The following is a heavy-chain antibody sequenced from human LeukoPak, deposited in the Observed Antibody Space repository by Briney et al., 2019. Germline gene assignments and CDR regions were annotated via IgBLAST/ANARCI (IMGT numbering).Heavy chain of an antibody. Sequence: ASVKVSCTASGGTFSSYAISWVRQAPGQGLEWMGGIIPIFGTANYAQKFQGRVTITADESTSTAYMELSSLRSEDTAVYYCARDCSSTSCHFDYWGQGTLVTVSS. J-gene: IGHJ4*02. CDR1: GGTFSSYA. D-gene: IGHD2-2*01. V-gene: IGHV1-69*13. CDR3: ARDCSSTSCHFDY. CDR2: IIPIFGTA.